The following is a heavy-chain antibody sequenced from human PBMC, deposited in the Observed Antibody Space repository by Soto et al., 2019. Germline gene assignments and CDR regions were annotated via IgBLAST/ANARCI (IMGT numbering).Heavy chain of an antibody. J-gene: IGHJ4*02. CDR2: IYTGGST. CDR1: GFTVSTNY. D-gene: IGHD6-19*01. Sequence: PGGSLRLSCAASGFTVSTNYMSWVRQAPGKGLEWVSVIYTGGSTYYEDSVKGRFTISRDNSKNTLSLQMNSLRAEDTAVYYCAANIIAVAGTVYPAGWGQGTLVTVSS. V-gene: IGHV3-53*01. CDR3: AANIIAVAGTVYPAG.